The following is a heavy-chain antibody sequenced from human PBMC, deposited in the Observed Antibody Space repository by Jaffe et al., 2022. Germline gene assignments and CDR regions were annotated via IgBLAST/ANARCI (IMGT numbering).Heavy chain of an antibody. V-gene: IGHV3-7*01. CDR3: ARDQIGDYDACDI. Sequence: EVQLVESGGGLVQWGGSLRLSCAASGFRFSSYWMTWVRQTPGEGMEWVANIKEDGSVEKYADSVKGRFTVSRDNAKNSLYLQMNSLRAEDTGIYYCARDQIGDYDACDIWGQGTRVTVSS. CDR1: GFRFSSYW. D-gene: IGHD4-17*01. CDR2: IKEDGSVE. J-gene: IGHJ3*02.